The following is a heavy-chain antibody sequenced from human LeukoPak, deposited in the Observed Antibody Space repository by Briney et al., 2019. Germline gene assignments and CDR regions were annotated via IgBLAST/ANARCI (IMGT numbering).Heavy chain of an antibody. V-gene: IGHV4-30-2*01. CDR2: IYHSGST. CDR3: ARDYGPMALDAFDI. Sequence: PSQNLSLTCAVSGGSLSSGGYSWSWIRQPPGKGLEWIGYIYHSGSTYYNPSLKSRVTISVDTSKNQFSLKLSSVTAADTAVYYCARDYGPMALDAFDIWGQGTMVTVSS. D-gene: IGHD2-8*01. J-gene: IGHJ3*02. CDR1: GGSLSSGGYS.